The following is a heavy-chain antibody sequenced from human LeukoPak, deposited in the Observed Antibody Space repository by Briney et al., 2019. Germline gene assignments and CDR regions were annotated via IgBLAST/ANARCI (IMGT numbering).Heavy chain of an antibody. Sequence: GGSLRLSCAASGFTFSSYAMHWVRQAPGKGLEWVAVISYDGSNKYYADSVKGRFTISRDNSKNTLYLQMNSLRAEDTAVYYCASSSGCNYWGQGTLVTVSS. CDR2: ISYDGSNK. CDR3: ASSSGCNY. D-gene: IGHD6-19*01. V-gene: IGHV3-30-3*01. J-gene: IGHJ4*02. CDR1: GFTFSSYA.